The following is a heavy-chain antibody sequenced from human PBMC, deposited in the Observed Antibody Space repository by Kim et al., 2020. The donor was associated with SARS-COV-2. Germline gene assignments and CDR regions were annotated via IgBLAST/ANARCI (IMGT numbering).Heavy chain of an antibody. Sequence: CADSVKGRFTIRRDDSKNTLSLQMNNLRAEDTAVYYCAKGAGAPFCFDYWGQGTLFTVSP. V-gene: IGHV3-23*01. D-gene: IGHD6-19*01. CDR3: AKGAGAPFCFDY. J-gene: IGHJ4*02.